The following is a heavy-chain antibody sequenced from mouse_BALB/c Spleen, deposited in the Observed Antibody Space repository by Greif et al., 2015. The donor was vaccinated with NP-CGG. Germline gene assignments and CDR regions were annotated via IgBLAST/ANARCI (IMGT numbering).Heavy chain of an antibody. Sequence: VQLKESGGGLVKPGGSLKLSCAASGFTFSDYYMYWVRQTPEKRLEWVATISDGGSYTYYPDSVKGRFTISRDNAKNNLYLQMSSLKSEDTAMYYCARAGTVRFFDYWGQGTTLTVSS. CDR1: GFTFSDYY. CDR2: ISDGGSYT. CDR3: ARAGTVRFFDY. J-gene: IGHJ2*01. D-gene: IGHD1-1*01. V-gene: IGHV5-4*02.